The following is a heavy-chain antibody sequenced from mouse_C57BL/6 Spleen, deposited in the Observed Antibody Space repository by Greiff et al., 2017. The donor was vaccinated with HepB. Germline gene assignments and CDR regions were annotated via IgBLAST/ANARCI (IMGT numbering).Heavy chain of an antibody. CDR1: GYAFSSSW. V-gene: IGHV1-82*01. J-gene: IGHJ1*03. CDR3: ARQNFYWYFDV. CDR2: IYPGDGDT. Sequence: VKLQESGPELVKPGASVKISCKASGYAFSSSWMNWVKQRPGKGLEWIGRIYPGDGDTNYNGKFKGKATLTADKSSSTAYMQLSSLTSEDSAVYFCARQNFYWYFDVWGTGTTVTVSS.